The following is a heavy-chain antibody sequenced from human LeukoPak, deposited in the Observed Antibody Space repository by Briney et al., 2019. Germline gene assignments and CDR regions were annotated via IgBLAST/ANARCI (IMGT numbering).Heavy chain of an antibody. CDR3: ARVSYCGGDCSSKYYYGLDV. CDR1: GYTFTGYH. Sequence: ASVKVSCKAFGYTFTGYHMHWVRQDPGQGPEWIGRINPYNGGTNYPQKFQGRVTMTRDTSISTVYMELSDLRSDDSAVYYCARVSYCGGDCSSKYYYGLDVWGQGSTVTVSS. D-gene: IGHD2-21*02. V-gene: IGHV1-2*06. CDR2: INPYNGGT. J-gene: IGHJ6*02.